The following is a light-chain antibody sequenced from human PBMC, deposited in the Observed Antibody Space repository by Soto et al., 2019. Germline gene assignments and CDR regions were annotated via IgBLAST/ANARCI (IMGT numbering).Light chain of an antibody. CDR3: QQYNNWPRT. Sequence: TQSPGTLSLSAGEGATLSFMASRGVSANYLAWYQQKPGQAPTLLIYGASIRAAGIPDRFSGSGSGTEFTLTISSLQSEDFAVYYCQQYNNWPRTFGQGTKVDIK. CDR2: GAS. V-gene: IGKV3D-15*01. J-gene: IGKJ1*01. CDR1: RGVSANY.